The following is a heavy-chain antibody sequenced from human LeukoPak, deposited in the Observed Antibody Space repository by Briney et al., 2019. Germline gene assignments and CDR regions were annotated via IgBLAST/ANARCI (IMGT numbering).Heavy chain of an antibody. Sequence: SETLSLTCTVSGGSISSYYWSWIRQPPGKGLEWIGYIYYSGSTNYNPSLKSRVTISVDTSKNQFSLKLSSVTAADTAVYYCARDDGGYPYGMDVWGQGTTVTVSS. V-gene: IGHV4-59*01. CDR1: GGSISSYY. D-gene: IGHD4-17*01. CDR2: IYYSGST. J-gene: IGHJ6*02. CDR3: ARDDGGYPYGMDV.